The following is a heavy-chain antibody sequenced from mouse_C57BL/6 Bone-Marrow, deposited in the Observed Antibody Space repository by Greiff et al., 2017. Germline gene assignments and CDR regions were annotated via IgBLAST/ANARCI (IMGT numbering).Heavy chain of an antibody. J-gene: IGHJ4*01. V-gene: IGHV1-64*01. CDR1: GYTFTNYW. CDR3: ARSYDYDDYTMDD. Sequence: QVQLQQPGAELVKPGASVKLSCKASGYTFTNYWMHWVKQRPGQGLEWIGMMHPNGGSPDYNEKFKSEATLSVDKSSRTAYMELSSLTSEASAVYYCARSYDYDDYTMDDWGQGTSVTVSS. CDR2: MHPNGGSP. D-gene: IGHD2-4*01.